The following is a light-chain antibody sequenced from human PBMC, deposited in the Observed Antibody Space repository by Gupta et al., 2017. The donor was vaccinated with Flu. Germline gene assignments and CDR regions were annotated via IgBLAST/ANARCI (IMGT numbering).Light chain of an antibody. CDR3: QQYNTWPQT. J-gene: IGKJ1*01. CDR2: GAS. CDR1: QSVSSN. Sequence: PATLSVSPGERATLSCRASQSVSSNLAWYQQKPGQAPRLLIYGASTRATGIPARFSGSGSGTEFTLIISSLQSEDFAVYYCQQYNTWPQTFGQGTKVEIK. V-gene: IGKV3-15*01.